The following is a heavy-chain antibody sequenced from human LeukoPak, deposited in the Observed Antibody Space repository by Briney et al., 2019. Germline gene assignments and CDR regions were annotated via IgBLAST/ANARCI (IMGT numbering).Heavy chain of an antibody. J-gene: IGHJ4*02. D-gene: IGHD3-10*01. CDR2: IGSDSSTL. V-gene: IGHV3-48*02. CDR3: ARGLYGSGTYQFDY. Sequence: GGSLRLPCAASGFSFSAFGMNRLRQTPDKGLEWISYIGSDSSTLYYAESVKGRFSVSRDNAKNSLHLQMNGLRDEETAVYYCARGLYGSGTYQFDYWGQGTQVTVSS. CDR1: GFSFSAFG.